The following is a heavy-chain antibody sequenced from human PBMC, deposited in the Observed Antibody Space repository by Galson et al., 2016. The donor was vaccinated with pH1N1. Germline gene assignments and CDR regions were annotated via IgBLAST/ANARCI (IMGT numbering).Heavy chain of an antibody. CDR1: EFTLSCCA. D-gene: IGHD4-11*01. CDR2: ISKDGNNV. J-gene: IGHJ4*02. Sequence: SLRLSCAASEFTLSCCAMHWVRQAPGKGLECVALISKDGNNVYYADSVKGRFTISRDSSNNTLYLQMNSLRTEDTAIYYCARSRDFSFDYWGQGALVTVAS. CDR3: ARSRDFSFDY. V-gene: IGHV3-30*04.